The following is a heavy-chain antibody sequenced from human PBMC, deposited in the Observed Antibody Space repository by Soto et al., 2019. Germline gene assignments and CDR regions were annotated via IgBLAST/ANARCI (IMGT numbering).Heavy chain of an antibody. J-gene: IGHJ4*02. V-gene: IGHV4-39*07. CDR3: ARGGSRWDY. CDR1: GASINNFAYY. CDR2: VYYNENT. Sequence: SETLSLTCSVSGASINNFAYYWGWIRQPPGKGLEWIGTVYYNENTYYNPSLKSRVTMSVDTSKNQFSLRLRSVTAADTAMYYCARGGSRWDYWGQGTLVTVSS. D-gene: IGHD6-13*01.